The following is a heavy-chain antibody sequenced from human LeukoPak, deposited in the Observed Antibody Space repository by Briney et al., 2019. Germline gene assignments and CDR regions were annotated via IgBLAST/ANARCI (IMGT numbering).Heavy chain of an antibody. CDR2: IRYDGSNK. J-gene: IGHJ4*02. CDR3: AKDLGRFGELIDY. V-gene: IGHV3-30*02. Sequence: GGSLRLSCAASGFTFSSYGMHWVCQAPGKGLEWVAFIRYDGSNKYYADSVKGRFTISRDNSKNTPYLQMNSLRAEDTAVYYCAKDLGRFGELIDYWGQGTLVTVSS. D-gene: IGHD3-10*01. CDR1: GFTFSSYG.